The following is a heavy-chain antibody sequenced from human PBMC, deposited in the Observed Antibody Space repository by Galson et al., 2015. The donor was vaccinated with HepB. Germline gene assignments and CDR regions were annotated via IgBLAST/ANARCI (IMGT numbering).Heavy chain of an antibody. V-gene: IGHV3-23*01. Sequence: SLRLSCAASGFTFSSYATSWVRQAPGKGLEWVSSISGSGGSTCYADYVKGRFSITRDNSTNTLYLQMNSLRAEDTAVYYCAKTWNYVPDYWGQGTLVTVSS. CDR1: GFTFSSYA. CDR2: ISGSGGST. J-gene: IGHJ4*02. CDR3: AKTWNYVPDY. D-gene: IGHD1-7*01.